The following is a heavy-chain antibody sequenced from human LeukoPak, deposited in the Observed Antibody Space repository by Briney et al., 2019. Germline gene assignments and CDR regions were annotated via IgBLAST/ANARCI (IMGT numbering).Heavy chain of an antibody. J-gene: IGHJ4*02. V-gene: IGHV4-61*01. Sequence: SETLSLTCTVSGGSVSSDSYYWSWIRQPPGKGLEWIGYIYYSGSTNYNPSLKSRVTISVDTSKNQCSLKLSSVTAADTAVYYCARTYYYGSGRPTWGQGTLVTVSS. CDR3: ARTYYYGSGRPT. CDR2: IYYSGST. CDR1: GGSVSSDSYY. D-gene: IGHD3-10*01.